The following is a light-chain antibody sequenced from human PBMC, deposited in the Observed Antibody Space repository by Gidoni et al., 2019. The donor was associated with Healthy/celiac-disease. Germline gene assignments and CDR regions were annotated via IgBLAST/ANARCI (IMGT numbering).Light chain of an antibody. CDR1: QSVSSN. V-gene: IGKV3-15*01. CDR2: GAS. CDR3: QQYNNWPPWT. Sequence: EIVMTQSPATRSVTPGESATLSCRASQSVSSNLAWYQQKPGRAPRLLIYGASTRATGIPARFSGSGSGTEFTLTISSLQSEDFAVYYCQQYNNWPPWTFGQGTKVEIK. J-gene: IGKJ1*01.